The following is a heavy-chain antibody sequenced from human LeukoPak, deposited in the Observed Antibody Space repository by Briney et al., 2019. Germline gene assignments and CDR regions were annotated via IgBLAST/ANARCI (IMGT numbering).Heavy chain of an antibody. Sequence: GGSLRLSCAASGFTFSDYYMSWIRQAPGKGLEWVSSIESSSTYIYYADSVKGRFTVSRNNAENSLYLQMNSLRAEDTAVYYCSRVLYSSGWVFGGYCAMDVWGQGTTVTVSS. CDR2: IESSSTYI. D-gene: IGHD6-19*01. J-gene: IGHJ6*02. V-gene: IGHV3-11*06. CDR1: GFTFSDYY. CDR3: SRVLYSSGWVFGGYCAMDV.